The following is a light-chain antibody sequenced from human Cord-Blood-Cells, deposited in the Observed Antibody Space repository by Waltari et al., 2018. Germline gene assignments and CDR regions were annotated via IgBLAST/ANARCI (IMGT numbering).Light chain of an antibody. J-gene: IGLJ3*02. CDR1: SSDVGGYNH. CDR2: EVS. CDR3: SSYTSSSALV. Sequence: QSALTQPASVSGSPGQSITISCTGTSSDVGGYNHVSWYQQHPGKAPKLRIYEVSNRPSGVSKRVSGSRSGKPASLTCSGLQAEDEADYYCSSYTSSSALVFGGGTKLTVL. V-gene: IGLV2-14*01.